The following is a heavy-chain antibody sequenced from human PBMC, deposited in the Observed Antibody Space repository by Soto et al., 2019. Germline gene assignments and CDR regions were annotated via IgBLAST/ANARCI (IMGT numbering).Heavy chain of an antibody. CDR2: ISGSGGST. Sequence: GGSLRLSCAASGFTFSSYAMSWVRQAPGKGLEWVSAISGSGGSTYYADSVKGRFTISRDDSKNTLYLQMNSLKTEDTAVYYCTTAPPGGSYTGDFDYWGQGTLVTVSS. V-gene: IGHV3-23*01. J-gene: IGHJ4*02. CDR1: GFTFSSYA. D-gene: IGHD1-26*01. CDR3: TTAPPGGSYTGDFDY.